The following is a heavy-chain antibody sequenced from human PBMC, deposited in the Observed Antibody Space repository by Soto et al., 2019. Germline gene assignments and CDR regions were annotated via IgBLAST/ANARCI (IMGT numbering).Heavy chain of an antibody. J-gene: IGHJ3*02. CDR3: ARDSRKILGYCSGGSCYSRNAFDI. CDR1: GYTFTSYG. V-gene: IGHV1-18*01. D-gene: IGHD2-15*01. Sequence: ASVKVSCKASGYTFTSYGISWVRQAPGQGLEWMGWISAYNGNTNYAQKLQGRVTMTTDTSTSTAYMELRSLGSDDTAVYYCARDSRKILGYCSGGSCYSRNAFDIWGQGTMVTVSS. CDR2: ISAYNGNT.